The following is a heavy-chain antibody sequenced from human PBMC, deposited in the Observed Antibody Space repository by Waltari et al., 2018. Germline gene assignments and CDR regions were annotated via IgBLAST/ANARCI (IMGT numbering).Heavy chain of an antibody. CDR1: GYTFTSYY. J-gene: IGHJ4*02. V-gene: IGHV1-46*01. CDR3: ARATEEGIAARPARRGLDY. Sequence: QVQLVQSGAEVKKPGASVKVSCKASGYTFTSYYMHWVRQAPGQGLEWMGIINPSGGSNSNAQKCQSRVTMTRDTSTSTVYRELSSLRSEDTAGYYCARATEEGIAARPARRGLDYWGQGTLVTVSS. CDR2: INPSGGSN. D-gene: IGHD6-6*01.